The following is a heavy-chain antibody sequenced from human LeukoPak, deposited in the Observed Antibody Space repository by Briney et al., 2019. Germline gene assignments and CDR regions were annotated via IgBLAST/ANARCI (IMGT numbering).Heavy chain of an antibody. D-gene: IGHD7-27*01. CDR1: GGSISSGPYF. CDR2: IWPSGST. V-gene: IGHV4-30-2*06. Sequence: SETLSLTCSVSGGSISSGPYFWSWIRQSPGQGLEWIGYIWPSGSTNYNPSLKSRVTMSVDTSKNQFSLKLSSVTAADTAVYYCARVTQLGIGAFDIWGQGTMVTVSS. J-gene: IGHJ3*02. CDR3: ARVTQLGIGAFDI.